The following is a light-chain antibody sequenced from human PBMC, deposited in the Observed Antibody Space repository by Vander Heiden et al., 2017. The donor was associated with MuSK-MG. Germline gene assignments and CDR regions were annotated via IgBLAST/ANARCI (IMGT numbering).Light chain of an antibody. CDR1: SSDVGGYNY. CDR2: DVS. Sequence: QSALPQPAPLSGSPGQSITISCTGTSSDVGGYNYVSWYQQHPGKAPKLMIYDVSNRPSGVSNRFSGSKSGNTASLTISGLQAEDEADYYCSSYTSSSTRVFGGGTKLTVL. CDR3: SSYTSSSTRV. V-gene: IGLV2-14*01. J-gene: IGLJ3*02.